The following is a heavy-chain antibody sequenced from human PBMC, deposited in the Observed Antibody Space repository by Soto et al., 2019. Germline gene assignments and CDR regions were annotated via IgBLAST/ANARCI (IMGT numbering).Heavy chain of an antibody. D-gene: IGHD5-12*01. CDR1: GGTFTSDA. Sequence: SVKVSCKVSGGTFTSDAISWVRQAPGQGLEWMGGITPVFETPNYAQKFQGRVTITADESTESTGTAYMELSSLTSDDTAVYYCARAIHGYHYRVAFGAHGTTVPVS. J-gene: IGHJ6*02. CDR2: ITPVFETP. CDR3: ARAIHGYHYRVAF. V-gene: IGHV1-69*13.